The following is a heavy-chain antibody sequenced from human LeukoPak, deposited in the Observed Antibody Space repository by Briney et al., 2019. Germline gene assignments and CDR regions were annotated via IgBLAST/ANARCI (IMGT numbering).Heavy chain of an antibody. Sequence: GGSLRLSCAASGFTFSSYSMDWVRQAPGKGLEWVSSISSSSSYIYYADSVKGRFTISRDNAKNSLYLQMNSLRAEDTAVYYCARRYCSGGSCHPRIDDDFDIWGQGTMVTVSS. V-gene: IGHV3-21*01. CDR2: ISSSSSYI. D-gene: IGHD2-15*01. CDR1: GFTFSSYS. CDR3: ARRYCSGGSCHPRIDDDFDI. J-gene: IGHJ3*02.